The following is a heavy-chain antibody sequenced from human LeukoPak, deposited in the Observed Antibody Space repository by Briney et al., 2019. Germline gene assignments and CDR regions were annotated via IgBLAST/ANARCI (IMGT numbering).Heavy chain of an antibody. Sequence: KPSETLSLTCSVSGGSISGYYWGWIRQPPGKGLEWIGYIYYSGSTSYNPSLKSRVTISVDTSKNQFSLKLSSVTAADTAVYYCARDINDFWSGYYLLPWGQGILVTVSS. CDR1: GGSISGYY. J-gene: IGHJ5*02. V-gene: IGHV4-59*01. CDR3: ARDINDFWSGYYLLP. D-gene: IGHD3-3*01. CDR2: IYYSGST.